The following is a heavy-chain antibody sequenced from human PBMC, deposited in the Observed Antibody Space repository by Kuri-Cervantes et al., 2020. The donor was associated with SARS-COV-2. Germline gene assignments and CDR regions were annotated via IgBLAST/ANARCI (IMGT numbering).Heavy chain of an antibody. V-gene: IGHV4-59*08. CDR2: IYYSGST. J-gene: IGHJ4*02. D-gene: IGHD6-13*01. Sequence: SETLSLTCTVSGGSISSYYWSWIRQPPGKGLEWIGYIYYSGSTNYNPSLKSRVTISVDTSKNQFPLKLSSVTAADTAVYYCARVPIAAPECWGQGTLVTVSS. CDR3: ARVPIAAPEC. CDR1: GGSISSYY.